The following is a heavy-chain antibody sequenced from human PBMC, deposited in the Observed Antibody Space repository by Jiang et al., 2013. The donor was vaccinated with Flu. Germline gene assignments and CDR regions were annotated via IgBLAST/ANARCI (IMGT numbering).Heavy chain of an antibody. D-gene: IGHD3-22*01. Sequence: PTQTLTLTCTFSGFSLSTSEMCVNWIRQPPGKALEWLALIDWDDEKHYNTSLKTRLTISKDTSKNQVVLTMTNMDPVDTATYYCARMRYYYDSSGPQRVLDYWGQGTLITVSS. J-gene: IGHJ4*02. V-gene: IGHV2-70*01. CDR1: GFSLSTSEMC. CDR2: IDWDDEK. CDR3: ARMRYYYDSSGPQRVLDY.